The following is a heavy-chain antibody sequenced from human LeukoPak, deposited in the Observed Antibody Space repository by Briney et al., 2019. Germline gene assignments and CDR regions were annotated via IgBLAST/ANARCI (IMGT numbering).Heavy chain of an antibody. CDR3: AKIRGGATIFGDFDY. V-gene: IGHV3-30*18. CDR1: GFTFSSYG. D-gene: IGHD5-24*01. Sequence: GGSLRLSCAASGFTFSSYGMHWVRQAPGKGLEWVAAISYDGSNRYYADSVKGRFTISRDNSKSTLYLQMNSLRAEDTAVYYCAKIRGGATIFGDFDYWGQGTLVTVSS. J-gene: IGHJ4*02. CDR2: ISYDGSNR.